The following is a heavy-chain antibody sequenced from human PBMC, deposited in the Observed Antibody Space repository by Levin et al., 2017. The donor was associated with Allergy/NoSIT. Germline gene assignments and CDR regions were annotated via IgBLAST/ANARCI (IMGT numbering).Heavy chain of an antibody. CDR3: ARANNSAWHYFEF. J-gene: IGHJ4*02. D-gene: IGHD6-19*01. V-gene: IGHV3-30*04. CDR1: GFTFTNYA. Sequence: LSLTCAASGFTFTNYAMHWVRQAPGKGLEWVAVLSYDGNYKYYAGSVKGRFTISRDNSKNTPYMQITRLRAEDTAVYYCARANNSAWHYFEFWGQGILVTVSS. CDR2: LSYDGNYK.